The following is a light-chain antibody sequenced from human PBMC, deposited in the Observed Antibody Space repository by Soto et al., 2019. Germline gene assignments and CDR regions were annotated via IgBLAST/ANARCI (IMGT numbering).Light chain of an antibody. Sequence: QSVLTQPPSASGSPGQSVTISCTGTNSHVGGYNYVSWYQQHPGKAPKLLIYEVNNRPSGVSHRFSGSKSGNTASLTISGLQAEDEADYYCSSFASTHTYVFGTGTKVTVI. J-gene: IGLJ1*01. CDR2: EVN. CDR1: NSHVGGYNY. CDR3: SSFASTHTYV. V-gene: IGLV2-14*01.